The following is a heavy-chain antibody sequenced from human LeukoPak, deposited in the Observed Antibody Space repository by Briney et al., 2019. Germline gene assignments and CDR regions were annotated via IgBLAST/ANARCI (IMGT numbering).Heavy chain of an antibody. CDR2: IKQDGSKK. Sequence: GGSLRLSCVGSGFPFSSYWMTWVRQAPGKGLEWVANIKQDGSKKSYVDSVKGRFTISRDNAKNSLYLQMNSLRAEDTAIYYCTRVGYIDEGIDYWGQGTLVTVSS. J-gene: IGHJ4*02. V-gene: IGHV3-7*04. CDR3: TRVGYIDEGIDY. CDR1: GFPFSSYW. D-gene: IGHD5-24*01.